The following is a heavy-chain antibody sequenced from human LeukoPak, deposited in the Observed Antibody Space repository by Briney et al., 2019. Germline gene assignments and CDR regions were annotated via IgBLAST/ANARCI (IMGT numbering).Heavy chain of an antibody. V-gene: IGHV3-74*01. CDR1: GFTFSRYW. Sequence: GGSLRLSCAASGFTFSRYWMHWVRQAPVKGLVWVSRIHSDGSTTDYADSVKGRFTISRDNSKNTLYLQMNSLRAEDTAVYYCAKSNGSWYYVDYWGQGALVTVSS. D-gene: IGHD3-10*01. CDR2: IHSDGSTT. J-gene: IGHJ4*02. CDR3: AKSNGSWYYVDY.